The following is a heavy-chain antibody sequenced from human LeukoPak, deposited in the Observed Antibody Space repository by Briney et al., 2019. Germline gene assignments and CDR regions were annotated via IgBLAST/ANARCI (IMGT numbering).Heavy chain of an antibody. CDR3: ARGRYYGSGVIDY. D-gene: IGHD3-10*01. V-gene: IGHV3-33*01. J-gene: IGHJ4*02. CDR1: GFTFSSYG. Sequence: GGSLRLSCAASGFTFSSYGMHWVRQAPGKGLEWVAVIWYDGSNKYYADSVKGRFTISRDNSKNTLYLQMNSLRAEDTAVYYCARGRYYGSGVIDYWGQGTLVTVSS. CDR2: IWYDGSNK.